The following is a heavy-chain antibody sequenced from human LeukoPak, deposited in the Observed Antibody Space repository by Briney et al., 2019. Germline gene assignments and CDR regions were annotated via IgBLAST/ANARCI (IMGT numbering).Heavy chain of an antibody. J-gene: IGHJ5*02. CDR3: ARVVAMPAGSSPFDP. CDR1: GGSISSYY. Sequence: PSETLSLTCTVSGGSISSYYWSWIRQPPGKGLEWIGYIYYSGSTNYNPSLKSRVTISVDTSKNQFSLKLSSVTAADTAVYYCARVVAMPAGSSPFDPWGQGTLVTVSS. V-gene: IGHV4-59*01. CDR2: IYYSGST. D-gene: IGHD2-15*01.